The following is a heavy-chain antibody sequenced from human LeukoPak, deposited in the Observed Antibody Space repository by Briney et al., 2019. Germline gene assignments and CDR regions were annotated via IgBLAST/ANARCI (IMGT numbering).Heavy chain of an antibody. CDR2: ISAYNGNT. J-gene: IGHJ4*02. V-gene: IGHV1-18*01. D-gene: IGHD3-9*01. Sequence: ASVKVSCKASGYTFTSYGISWVRQAPGQGLEWMGWISAYNGNTNYAQKLQGRVTMTTDTSTRTAYMELRSLRSDDTAVYYCALLRYSDWPLDYWGQGTLVTVSS. CDR1: GYTFTSYG. CDR3: ALLRYSDWPLDY.